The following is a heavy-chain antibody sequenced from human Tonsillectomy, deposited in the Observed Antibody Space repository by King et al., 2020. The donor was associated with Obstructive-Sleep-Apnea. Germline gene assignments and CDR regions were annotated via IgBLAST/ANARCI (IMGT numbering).Heavy chain of an antibody. CDR1: GGSISSYY. CDR2: IYYSGST. CDR3: ARDSGVQFDY. J-gene: IGHJ4*02. V-gene: IGHV4-59*01. D-gene: IGHD3-10*01. Sequence: VQLQESGPGLVKPSETLSLTCTVSGGSISSYYWSWIRQPPGKGLEWIGYIYYSGSTNYNPSLKSRVTISVDTSKNQFSLKLSSVTAADTAVYYCARDSGVQFDYWGKGTLVTVSS.